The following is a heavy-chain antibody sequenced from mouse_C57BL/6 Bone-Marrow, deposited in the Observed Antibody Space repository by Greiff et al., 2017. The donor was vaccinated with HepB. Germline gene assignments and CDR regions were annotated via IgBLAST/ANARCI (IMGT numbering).Heavy chain of an antibody. Sequence: QVQLQQPGAELVRPGTSVKLSCKASGYTFTSYWMHWVKQRPGQGLEWIGVIDPSDSYTNYNQKFKGKATLTVDTSSSTAYMQLSSLTSEDSAVYYCASQEGIYYAYEFAYWGQGTLVTVSA. J-gene: IGHJ3*01. CDR1: GYTFTSYW. D-gene: IGHD2-2*01. V-gene: IGHV1-59*01. CDR3: ASQEGIYYAYEFAY. CDR2: IDPSDSYT.